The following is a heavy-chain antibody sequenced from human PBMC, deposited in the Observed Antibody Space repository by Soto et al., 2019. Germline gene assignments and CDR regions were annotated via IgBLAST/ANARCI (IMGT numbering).Heavy chain of an antibody. CDR3: AASIFYYGMDV. J-gene: IGHJ6*02. Sequence: PGESLKISCKGSGYTFTNYWIGWVRQMPGKGLEWMGIIYPDDSDTKYNPSFQGQVTISADKSITTTYLQWSSLKASDTAIYYCAASIFYYGMDVWGQGTTVTSP. V-gene: IGHV5-51*01. CDR2: IYPDDSDT. CDR1: GYTFTNYW.